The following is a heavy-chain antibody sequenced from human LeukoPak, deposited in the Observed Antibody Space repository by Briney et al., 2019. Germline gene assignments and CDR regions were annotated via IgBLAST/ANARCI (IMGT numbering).Heavy chain of an antibody. Sequence: ASVKVSCKASGYPFRSYVIHWLRQAPGQNLEWIGWINPANGNTKYSRNFQGRVTITRNTSISTAYMELSSLRSEDTAVYYCARVPLRRGANRYYFDYWGQGTLVTVSS. D-gene: IGHD1-26*01. J-gene: IGHJ4*02. V-gene: IGHV1-3*01. CDR1: GYPFRSYV. CDR3: ARVPLRRGANRYYFDY. CDR2: INPANGNT.